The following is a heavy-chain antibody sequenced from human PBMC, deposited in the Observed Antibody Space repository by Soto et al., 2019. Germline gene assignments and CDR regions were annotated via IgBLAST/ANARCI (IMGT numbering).Heavy chain of an antibody. CDR3: ATEGAGYYYYGMDV. CDR2: IYYSGST. V-gene: IGHV4-39*01. J-gene: IGHJ6*02. CDR1: GGSISSSSYY. Sequence: PSETLSLTCTVSGGSISSSSYYWGWIRQPPGKGLEWIGSIYYSGSTYYNPSLKSRVTISVDTSKNQFSLKLSSVTAADTAVYYCATEGAGYYYYGMDVWGQGTTVTVSS.